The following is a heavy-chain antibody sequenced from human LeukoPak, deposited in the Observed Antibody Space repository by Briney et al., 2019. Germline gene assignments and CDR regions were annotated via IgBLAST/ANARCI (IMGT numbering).Heavy chain of an antibody. CDR2: VWYDGSNK. CDR3: ARDPSLRVTLDY. J-gene: IGHJ4*02. CDR1: GFIFSNYG. Sequence: LPGRSLRLSCAASGFIFSNYGMHWVRHAPGKGLEWVAVVWYDGSNKYYADSVKGRFTISRDNSKNMLYLQMNSLRAEDTAVYYCARDPSLRVTLDYWGQGTLVTVSS. D-gene: IGHD5/OR15-5a*01. V-gene: IGHV3-33*01.